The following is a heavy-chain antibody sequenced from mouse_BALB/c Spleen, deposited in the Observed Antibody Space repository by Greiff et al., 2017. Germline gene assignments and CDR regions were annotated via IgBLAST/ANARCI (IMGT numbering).Heavy chain of an antibody. CDR3: ARGMDYYGSSYYFDY. D-gene: IGHD1-1*01. CDR2: ISSGGST. Sequence: EVKVVESGGGLVKPGGSLKLSCAASGFTFSSYAMSWVRQTPEKRLEWVASISSGGSTYYPDSVKGRFTISRDNARNILYLQMSSLRSEDTAMYYCARGMDYYGSSYYFDYWGQGTTLTVSS. CDR1: GFTFSSYA. V-gene: IGHV5-6-5*01. J-gene: IGHJ2*01.